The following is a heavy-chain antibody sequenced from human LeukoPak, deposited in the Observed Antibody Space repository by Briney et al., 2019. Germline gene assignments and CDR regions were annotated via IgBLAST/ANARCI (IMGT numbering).Heavy chain of an antibody. CDR2: IYSDGKV. CDR3: VREREGSNSEH. D-gene: IGHD1-26*01. Sequence: GGSLRLSCAASGFTVSSTYMSWVRQTPGKGLEWVSVIYSDGKVYYPDSVKGRFTISRDGSKNTLYLQLNSLRTEDTAIYYCVREREGSNSEHWGQGTLVTVSS. V-gene: IGHV3-53*01. CDR1: GFTVSSTY. J-gene: IGHJ1*01.